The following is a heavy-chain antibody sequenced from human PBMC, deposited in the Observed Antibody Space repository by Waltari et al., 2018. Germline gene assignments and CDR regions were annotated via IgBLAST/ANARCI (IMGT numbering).Heavy chain of an antibody. CDR1: GGSISTNYH. CDR3: GRIAFGDDGGYFQH. CDR2: MQYRGST. V-gene: IGHV4-39*01. Sequence: QLQLQESGPGLVKPSETLSLTCTVSGGSISTNYHWGWIRQPPGNGLEWMGNMQYRGSTFYNQSLKSRVTISLDTSKNQFSLRLSSVGAADTAVYFCGRIAFGDDGGYFQHWGQGTLVTVSS. J-gene: IGHJ1*01. D-gene: IGHD4-17*01.